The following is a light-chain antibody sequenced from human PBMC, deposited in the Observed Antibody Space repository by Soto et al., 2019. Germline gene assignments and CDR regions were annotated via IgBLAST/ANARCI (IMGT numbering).Light chain of an antibody. CDR1: QSISTNY. CDR3: QQYNNWPPIT. J-gene: IGKJ5*01. V-gene: IGKV3-20*01. Sequence: EIVLTQSPGTLSLSPGERGTLSCRASQSISTNYLAWYQHKRGQAPRLLIFGASSRVAGIPDRFSGSGSGTDFNLTITGLEPEDFAVYYCQQYNNWPPITFGQGTRLEIK. CDR2: GAS.